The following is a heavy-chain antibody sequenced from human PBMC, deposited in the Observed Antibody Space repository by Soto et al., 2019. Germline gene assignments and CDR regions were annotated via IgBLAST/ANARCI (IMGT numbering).Heavy chain of an antibody. CDR2: IIPIFGTA. CDR1: GGTISSYA. D-gene: IGHD6-19*01. V-gene: IGHV1-69*01. CDR3: AREWIAVAGNDAFDI. J-gene: IGHJ3*02. Sequence: SVKVSCKASGGTISSYAISWVRQAPGQGLEWMGGIIPIFGTANYAQKFQGRVTITADESTSTAYMELSSLRSEDTAVYYCAREWIAVAGNDAFDIWGQGTMVTVSS.